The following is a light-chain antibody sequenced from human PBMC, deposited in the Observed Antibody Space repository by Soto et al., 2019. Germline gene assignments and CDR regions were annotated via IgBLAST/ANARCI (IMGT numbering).Light chain of an antibody. J-gene: IGKJ4*01. V-gene: IGKV4-1*01. Sequence: IVMTQSPDSLAVSLGERATINCKSSRTVLNTSNERNYLAWYQQKPGQSPKLLIYWASTREYGVPDRFSGSGSGTDFTLTISSLQAEDVATYYCQQYLDNLLTFGGGTKVEI. CDR2: WAS. CDR1: RTVLNTSNERNY. CDR3: QQYLDNLLT.